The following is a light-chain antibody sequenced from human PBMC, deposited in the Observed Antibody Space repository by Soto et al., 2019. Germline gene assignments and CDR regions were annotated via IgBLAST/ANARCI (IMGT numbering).Light chain of an antibody. V-gene: IGKV1-5*01. CDR3: QQYNNYSPWT. CDR2: DAS. J-gene: IGKJ1*01. CDR1: QSIGNW. Sequence: DIQMTQSPSTLSASVGDRVTIACRASQSIGNWLAWYQQKPGKAPKLLIYDASTLESGVPSRFSGSGSGTEFTLTIISLQPDDFATYYCQQYNNYSPWTFGLGTKVEIK.